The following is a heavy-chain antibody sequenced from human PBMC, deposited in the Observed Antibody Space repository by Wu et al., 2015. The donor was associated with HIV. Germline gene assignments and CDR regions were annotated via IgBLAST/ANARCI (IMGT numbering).Heavy chain of an antibody. CDR3: ARDQTVTYYYYMDV. J-gene: IGHJ6*03. CDR1: GYTFTSYG. V-gene: IGHV1-18*01. D-gene: IGHD4-17*01. Sequence: SCKASGYTFTSYGISWVRQAPGQGLEWMGWISAYNGNTNYAQKLQGRVTMTTDTSTSTAYMELRSLRSDDTAVYYCARDQTVTYYYYMDVWGKGTTVTVSS. CDR2: ISAYNGNT.